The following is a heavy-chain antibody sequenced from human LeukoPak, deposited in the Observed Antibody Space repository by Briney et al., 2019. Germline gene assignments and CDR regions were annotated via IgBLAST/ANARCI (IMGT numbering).Heavy chain of an antibody. Sequence: ASVKLSCTASGYTLTAYYIYWVRQAPGQGLEWMGRINPNSAGTDYAQTFKGRFTMTRDTSISTAYMELSRLRSDDTAVYYFSRGYCSGGTCYLVENWLDPWGQGTLVTVSS. CDR2: INPNSAGT. J-gene: IGHJ5*02. V-gene: IGHV1-2*06. CDR1: GYTLTAYY. D-gene: IGHD2-15*01. CDR3: SRGYCSGGTCYLVENWLDP.